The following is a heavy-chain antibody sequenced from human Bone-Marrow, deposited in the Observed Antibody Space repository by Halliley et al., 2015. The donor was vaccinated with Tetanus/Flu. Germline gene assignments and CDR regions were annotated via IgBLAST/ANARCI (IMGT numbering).Heavy chain of an antibody. CDR2: IYYGGNT. CDR3: ARVGTAASGRYHYYYGMDV. D-gene: IGHD3-16*02. J-gene: IGHJ6*02. Sequence: IYYGGNTKYNPSLQSRVAISVDTSTNQFSLRLTSVTEADTAVYFCARVGTAASGRYHYYYGMDVWGQGTTVAVSS. V-gene: IGHV4-59*01.